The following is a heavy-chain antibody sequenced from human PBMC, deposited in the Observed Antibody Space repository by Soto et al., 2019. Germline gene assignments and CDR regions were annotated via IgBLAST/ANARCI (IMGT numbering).Heavy chain of an antibody. J-gene: IGHJ4*02. CDR2: ISYDGSNK. Sequence: GGSLRLSCAAAGFTFSGYGMHWVRQAPGKGLEWVAVISYDGSNKYYADSVKGRFTISRDNSGNTLYLQMNSLRAEDTAVYYCAKSVRYYDSSAYYPLDYWGQGTLVTVSS. CDR1: GFTFSGYG. CDR3: AKSVRYYDSSAYYPLDY. D-gene: IGHD3-22*01. V-gene: IGHV3-30*18.